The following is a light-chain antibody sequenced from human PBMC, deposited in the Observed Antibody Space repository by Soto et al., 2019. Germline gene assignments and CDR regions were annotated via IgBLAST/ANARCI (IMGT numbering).Light chain of an antibody. Sequence: EIVLTQSPATLSLSPGERATLSCRASQSVSSYLVWYQQKPGQAPRLPIYDASTRATGIPARFSGSGSGTDFTLTISSLEPEDFAVYYCQHRSSRPTYTFGQGTKLEIK. V-gene: IGKV3-11*01. CDR1: QSVSSY. J-gene: IGKJ2*01. CDR2: DAS. CDR3: QHRSSRPTYT.